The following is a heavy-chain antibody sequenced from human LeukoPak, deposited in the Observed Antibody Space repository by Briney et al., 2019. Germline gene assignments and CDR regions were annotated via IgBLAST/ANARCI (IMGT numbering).Heavy chain of an antibody. CDR1: GFTFITYS. Sequence: GGSLRLSRAASGFTFITYSMTWVRQAPGKGLEWVSYIGSSSTTIYYADSVKGRFTISRDNAKNSLYLQMSSLRAEDTAVYYCAKDEAAAGVDFDYWGQGTLVTVYS. CDR3: AKDEAAAGVDFDY. J-gene: IGHJ4*02. D-gene: IGHD6-13*01. CDR2: IGSSSTTI. V-gene: IGHV3-48*04.